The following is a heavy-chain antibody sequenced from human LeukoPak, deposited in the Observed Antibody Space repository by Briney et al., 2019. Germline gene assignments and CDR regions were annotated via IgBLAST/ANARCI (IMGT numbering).Heavy chain of an antibody. CDR2: INSSGGST. CDR1: GYTFTSYY. J-gene: IGHJ4*02. D-gene: IGHD6-19*01. Sequence: GASVKVSCKASGYTFTSYYMHWVRQAPGQGLEWMGIINSSGGSTSYAQKFQGRVTMTRDTSTSTVYMELSSLRSEDTAVYYCASGIAVAGIDYWGQGTLVTVSS. CDR3: ASGIAVAGIDY. V-gene: IGHV1-46*01.